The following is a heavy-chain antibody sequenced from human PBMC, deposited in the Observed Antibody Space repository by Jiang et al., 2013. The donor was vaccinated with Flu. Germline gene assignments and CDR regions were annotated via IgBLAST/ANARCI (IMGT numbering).Heavy chain of an antibody. CDR3: ARGPVIPVPAAILNWFDP. V-gene: IGHV4-59*01. CDR2: IYYSGST. Sequence: VLLKPSETLSLTCTVSGGSISSYYWSWIRQPPGKGLEWIGYIYYSGSTNYNPSLKSRVTISVDTSKNQFSLKLSSVTAADTAVYYCARGPVIPVPAAILNWFDPWGQGTLVTVSS. CDR1: GGSISSYY. J-gene: IGHJ5*02. D-gene: IGHD2-2*02.